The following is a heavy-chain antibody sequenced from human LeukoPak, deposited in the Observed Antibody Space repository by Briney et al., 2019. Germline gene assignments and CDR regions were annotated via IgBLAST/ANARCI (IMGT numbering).Heavy chain of an antibody. CDR1: GYTFTGYY. J-gene: IGHJ6*02. D-gene: IGHD5-18*01. Sequence: ASVKVPCKASGYTFTGYYMHWVREAPGQGLEWMGWINPNSGGTNYAQKFQGRVTMTRDTSISTAYMELSRLRSDDTAVYYCAREGYSYGMVYSYYGMDVWGQGTTVTVSS. V-gene: IGHV1-2*02. CDR2: INPNSGGT. CDR3: AREGYSYGMVYSYYGMDV.